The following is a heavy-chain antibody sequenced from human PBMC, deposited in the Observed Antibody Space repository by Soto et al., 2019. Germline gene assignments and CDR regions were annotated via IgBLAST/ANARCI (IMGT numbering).Heavy chain of an antibody. CDR1: GYTFTSYY. CDR3: ARVANCGGDCYPGDY. D-gene: IGHD2-21*02. CDR2: INPSGGST. J-gene: IGHJ4*02. Sequence: QVQLVQSGAEVKKPGASVKVSCKASGYTFTSYYMHWVRQAPGQGLEWMGIINPSGGSTSYAQKFQGRVTMTRDTSTSTVYMELSSLRSEDMAVYYCARVANCGGDCYPGDYWGQGTLVTVSS. V-gene: IGHV1-46*01.